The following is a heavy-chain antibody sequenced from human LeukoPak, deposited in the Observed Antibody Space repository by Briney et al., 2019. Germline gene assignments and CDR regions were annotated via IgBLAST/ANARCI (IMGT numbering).Heavy chain of an antibody. Sequence: SETLPLTCTVSGASITSTDFYWTWLRQSPGKRLEWIATISYSGTTYYHPSFKPRSAISIEPSDNQFSLRLYSVTAADTAVYYCVRPIVPGYVDYWGQGTLVTVSS. CDR1: GASITSTDFY. V-gene: IGHV4-39*01. CDR2: ISYSGTT. J-gene: IGHJ4*02. CDR3: VRPIVPGYVDY. D-gene: IGHD1-26*01.